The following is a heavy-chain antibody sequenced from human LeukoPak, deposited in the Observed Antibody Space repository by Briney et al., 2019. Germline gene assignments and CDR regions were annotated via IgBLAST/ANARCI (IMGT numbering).Heavy chain of an antibody. J-gene: IGHJ5*01. D-gene: IGHD6-13*01. CDR1: GFSFSSFA. V-gene: IGHV3-23*01. CDR3: AKGWPIAGDIKDWFDS. CDR2: ISATGDST. Sequence: GGSLRLSCGASGFSFSSFAMSWVRQAPGKGPEWVSAISATGDSTYYADSVKGRLTISRDNSKSTLDLQMNSLRAEDTAVYYCAKGWPIAGDIKDWFDSWGQGTLVTVSS.